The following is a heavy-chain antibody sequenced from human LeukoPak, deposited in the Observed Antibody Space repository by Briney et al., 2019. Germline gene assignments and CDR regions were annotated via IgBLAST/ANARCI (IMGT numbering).Heavy chain of an antibody. D-gene: IGHD3-10*01. CDR2: ISAYNGNT. Sequence: ASVKVSCTASGYTFTSYGISWVRQAPGQGLEWMGWISAYNGNTNYAQKLQGRVTMTTDTSTSTAYMELRSLRSDDTAVYYCARDRGITMVRGVIIPSYYYYGMDVWGQGTTVTVSS. J-gene: IGHJ6*02. CDR1: GYTFTSYG. V-gene: IGHV1-18*01. CDR3: ARDRGITMVRGVIIPSYYYYGMDV.